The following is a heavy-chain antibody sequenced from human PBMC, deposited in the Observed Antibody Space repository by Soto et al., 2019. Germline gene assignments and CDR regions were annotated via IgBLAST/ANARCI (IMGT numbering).Heavy chain of an antibody. CDR3: ARRYCSRADCYSDS. CDR1: GYTFFSFW. CDR2: IDPGDSSA. J-gene: IGHJ4*02. Sequence: GESLKISCHGSGYTFFSFWIGWVRQVPGKGLEWVGRIDPGDSSATYSPTFQGHVTISADRSTRSAYLQWRSLRASDTAIYCCARRYCSRADCYSDSWGQGSLVTVSS. V-gene: IGHV5-10-1*01. D-gene: IGHD2-2*01.